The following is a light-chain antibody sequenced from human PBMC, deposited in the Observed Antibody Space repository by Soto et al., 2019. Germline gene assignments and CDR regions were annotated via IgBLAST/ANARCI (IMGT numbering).Light chain of an antibody. J-gene: IGKJ2*01. CDR2: GAS. CDR3: YQYGSSPYT. Sequence: EIVLTQSPGTLSLSPGERATLSCRASQSVSSSYLAWYQQNPGQAPRLLIYGASSRATGIPDKFSGSGSGTDFTLSISRLEAEDFAVYYCYQYGSSPYTFGQGTKLEIK. V-gene: IGKV3-20*01. CDR1: QSVSSSY.